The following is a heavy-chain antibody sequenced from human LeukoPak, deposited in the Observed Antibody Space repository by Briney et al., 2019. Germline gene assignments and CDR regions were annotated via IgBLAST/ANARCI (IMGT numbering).Heavy chain of an antibody. Sequence: ASVKVSCKASGYTFTGYYMHWVRQAPGQGLEWMGWINPNSGGTNLAQKFQGRVTMTSDTSISTAYMELSRLRSDDTAVYYRARDPTYGSGSYWLTPYFDYWGQGTLVTVSS. CDR2: INPNSGGT. D-gene: IGHD3-10*01. J-gene: IGHJ4*02. CDR3: ARDPTYGSGSYWLTPYFDY. V-gene: IGHV1-2*02. CDR1: GYTFTGYY.